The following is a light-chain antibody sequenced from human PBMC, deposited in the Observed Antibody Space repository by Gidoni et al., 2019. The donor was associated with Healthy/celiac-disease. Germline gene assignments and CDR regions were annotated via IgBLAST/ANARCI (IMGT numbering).Light chain of an antibody. V-gene: IGLV2-14*01. CDR3: SSYTSSSLYV. CDR2: DVS. CDR1: SSDVGCYNY. Sequence: QSALTQPASVSGSPGQSITSSCTGTSSDVGCYNYVSWYQQHPGKAPKLMIYDVSNRPSGVSNRFSGSKSGNTASLTISGLQAEDEADYYCSSYTSSSLYVFGTGTKVTVL. J-gene: IGLJ1*01.